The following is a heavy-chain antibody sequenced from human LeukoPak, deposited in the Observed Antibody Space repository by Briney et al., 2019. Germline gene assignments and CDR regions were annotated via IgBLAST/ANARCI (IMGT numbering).Heavy chain of an antibody. V-gene: IGHV3-23*01. D-gene: IGHD7-27*01. CDR2: ISGSGVTT. CDR3: AKDSRLTGETYYFDY. CDR1: GFTFSSYA. Sequence: GGSLRLSCAVSGFTFSSYAMGWVRQAPGQGLEWVSGISGSGVTTYYADSVKGRFTISRDNSKNTLFLQMNSLRAEDTAVYYCAKDSRLTGETYYFDYWGQGALGTVSS. J-gene: IGHJ4*02.